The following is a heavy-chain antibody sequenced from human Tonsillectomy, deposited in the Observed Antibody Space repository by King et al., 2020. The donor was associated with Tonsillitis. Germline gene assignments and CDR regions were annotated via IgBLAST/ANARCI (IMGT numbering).Heavy chain of an antibody. CDR2: ISYDGSKK. D-gene: IGHD3-9*01. CDR1: GFTFSNYG. CDR3: ASVRSRFYDVLTGYLGAFDM. V-gene: IGHV3-33*05. Sequence: VQLVESGGGVVKPGRSLRVSCVASGFTFSNYGMHWVRQAPGKGLEWVAIISYDGSKKHYVDSVEGRFTISRDNSKNTLYMQMNSLRAEDTAVYFCASVRSRFYDVLTGYLGAFDMWGQGTMVTVSS. J-gene: IGHJ3*02.